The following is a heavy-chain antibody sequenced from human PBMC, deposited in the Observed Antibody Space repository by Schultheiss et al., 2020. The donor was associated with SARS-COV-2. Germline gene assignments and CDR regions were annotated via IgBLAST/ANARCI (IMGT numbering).Heavy chain of an antibody. V-gene: IGHV3-48*03. CDR3: ARAFRIGQLWSLTAVIPPVFDF. D-gene: IGHD5-18*01. J-gene: IGHJ4*02. CDR1: GFTFSSYE. CDR2: ISSSGSTI. Sequence: GESLKISCAASGFTFSSYEMNWVRQAPGQGLEWVSYISSSGSTIYYADSVKGRFTISRDNAKNSLYLQMNSLRAEDTAVYYCARAFRIGQLWSLTAVIPPVFDFWGQGTLVTVSS.